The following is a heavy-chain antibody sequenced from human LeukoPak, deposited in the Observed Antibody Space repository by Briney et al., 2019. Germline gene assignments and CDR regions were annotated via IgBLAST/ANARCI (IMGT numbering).Heavy chain of an antibody. CDR3: ARLPGDYGDYFDY. V-gene: IGHV4-4*02. CDR1: GGSISSINW. J-gene: IGHJ4*02. Sequence: SETLSLTCAVSGGSISSINWWSWVRQPPGKGLEWIGEIYHSGSTNYNPSLKSRVTISVDKSKNQFSLKLSSVTAADTAVYYCARLPGDYGDYFDYWGQGTLVTVSS. CDR2: IYHSGST. D-gene: IGHD4-17*01.